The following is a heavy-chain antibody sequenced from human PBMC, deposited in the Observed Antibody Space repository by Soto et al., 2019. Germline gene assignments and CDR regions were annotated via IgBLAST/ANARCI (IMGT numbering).Heavy chain of an antibody. CDR1: GFTFSDHY. Sequence: QVQLVESGGGLVKPGGSLRLSCVASGFTFSDHYMSWNRQAPGKGLEWISFIGTSETTMYYTDSVMGRFTISRDNAKNSLLLQMNSLRADDTALYYCARGGVYFDYWGQGILVTVSS. CDR3: ARGGVYFDY. J-gene: IGHJ4*02. CDR2: IGTSETTM. V-gene: IGHV3-11*01.